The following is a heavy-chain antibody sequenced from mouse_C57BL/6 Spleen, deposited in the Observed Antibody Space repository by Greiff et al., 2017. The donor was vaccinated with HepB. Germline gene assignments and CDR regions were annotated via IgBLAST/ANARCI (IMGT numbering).Heavy chain of an antibody. CDR3: ARKRSYYDYGGYAMDY. CDR1: GFSLTSYA. CDR2: IWTGGGT. Sequence: VQRVESGPGLVAPSQSLSITCTVSGFSLTSYAISWVRQPPGKGLESLGVIWTGGGTNYNSALKSRLSISKDNSKSQVFLKMNSLQTDDTARYYCARKRSYYDYGGYAMDYWGQGTSVTVSS. V-gene: IGHV2-9-1*01. J-gene: IGHJ4*01. D-gene: IGHD2-4*01.